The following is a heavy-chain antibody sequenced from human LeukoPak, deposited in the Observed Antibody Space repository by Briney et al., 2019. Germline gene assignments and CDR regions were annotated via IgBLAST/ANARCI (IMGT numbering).Heavy chain of an antibody. D-gene: IGHD1-26*01. J-gene: IGHJ3*02. CDR2: IYPGESDT. V-gene: IGHV5-51*01. CDR3: ARHQYSGTFYNAFDI. Sequence: GESLKISCKGSGYSFTTYWIGWVRQMSGKGLELLGVIYPGESDTRYSPSFQGQVTISADRSISTAYLQWSSLKASDTAMYYCARHQYSGTFYNAFDIWGQGTMVTVSS. CDR1: GYSFTTYW.